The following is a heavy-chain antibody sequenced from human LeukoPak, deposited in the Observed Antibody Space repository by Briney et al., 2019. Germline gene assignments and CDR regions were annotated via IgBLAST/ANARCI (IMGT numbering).Heavy chain of an antibody. Sequence: GGSLRLSCAASGFTFSRYWMNWVRQAPGKGLVWVSRINTDGSTTSYADSVRGRFTISRDNAKNTLYVQMSSLRVEDTAVYYCAKGGRNSEGDYWGQGTLVTVSS. CDR1: GFTFSRYW. CDR3: AKGGRNSEGDY. J-gene: IGHJ4*02. D-gene: IGHD4-23*01. CDR2: INTDGSTT. V-gene: IGHV3-74*01.